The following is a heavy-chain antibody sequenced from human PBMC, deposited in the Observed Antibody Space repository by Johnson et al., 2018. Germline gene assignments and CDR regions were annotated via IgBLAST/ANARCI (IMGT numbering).Heavy chain of an antibody. CDR2: IIPIFGTA. CDR3: AGDSGGNSEFDYNYYGRDG. D-gene: IGHD4-23*01. CDR1: GGTFSSYA. J-gene: IGHJ6*02. Sequence: QVQLVQSGAEVKKPGSSVKVSCKASGGTFSSYAISWVRQAPGQGLEWMGGIIPIFGTANYAQKFQGRVTITADESTSTAYMELSSLRSEDTAVYYCAGDSGGNSEFDYNYYGRDGWGQGTTVTVSS. V-gene: IGHV1-69*12.